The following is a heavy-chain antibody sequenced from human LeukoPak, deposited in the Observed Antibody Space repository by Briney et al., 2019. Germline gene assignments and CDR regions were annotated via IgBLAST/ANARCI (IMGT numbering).Heavy chain of an antibody. CDR3: ARQECSDVSCYPDF. V-gene: IGHV7-4-1*02. J-gene: IGHJ4*02. Sequence: GASVKVSCKTSGYTFSQYPLNWVRQAPGQGPEWMGWINTNTGDPSYARGFTGRFVFALDTSVSTAFLQISDLKPDDSAVYFCARQECSDVSCYPDFWGQGTLVTVSS. CDR2: INTNTGDP. D-gene: IGHD2-15*01. CDR1: GYTFSQYP.